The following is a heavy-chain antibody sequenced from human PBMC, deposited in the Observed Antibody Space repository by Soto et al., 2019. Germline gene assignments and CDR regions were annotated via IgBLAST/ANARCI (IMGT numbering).Heavy chain of an antibody. J-gene: IGHJ6*02. CDR3: ASGIVVVVAATVYYYYGMDV. V-gene: IGHV1-69*01. Sequence: QVQLVQSGAEVKKPGSSVKVSCKASGGTFSSYAISWVRQAPGQGLEWMGGIIPIFGTANYAQKFQGRVTITADESTSTAYMELRSMISEDTAVYYCASGIVVVVAATVYYYYGMDVWGQGTTVTVSS. CDR2: IIPIFGTA. CDR1: GGTFSSYA. D-gene: IGHD2-15*01.